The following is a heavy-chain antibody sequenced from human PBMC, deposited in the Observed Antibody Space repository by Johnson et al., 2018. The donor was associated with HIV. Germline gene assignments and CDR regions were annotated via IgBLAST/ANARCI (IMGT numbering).Heavy chain of an antibody. CDR3: ARDRGYVWGVTGDASDI. D-gene: IGHD3-16*01. CDR2: INWNGGST. J-gene: IGHJ3*02. V-gene: IGHV3-20*04. Sequence: MLLVESGGGVVQPGRSLRLSCAASGFTFDDYGMSWVRQAPGKGLEWVSGINWNGGSTGYADSVKGRFTISRDNAENSLYLQMNSLRAEDTALYYCARDRGYVWGVTGDASDIWGQGTMVTVSS. CDR1: GFTFDDYG.